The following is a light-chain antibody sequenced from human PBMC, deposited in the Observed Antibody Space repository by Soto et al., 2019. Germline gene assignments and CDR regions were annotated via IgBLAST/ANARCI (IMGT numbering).Light chain of an antibody. CDR3: QQYYSYPRT. J-gene: IGKJ1*01. CDR2: ATD. CDR1: QTIANY. Sequence: DIHITQSPSSLSSSVGYILTITCRASQTIANYLNWYQQQSGKAPKLLIYATDTLQSGVPSRFSGSGSGTDFTLTISCLQSEDFATYYCQQYYSYPRTFGQGTKVDIK. V-gene: IGKV1-39*01.